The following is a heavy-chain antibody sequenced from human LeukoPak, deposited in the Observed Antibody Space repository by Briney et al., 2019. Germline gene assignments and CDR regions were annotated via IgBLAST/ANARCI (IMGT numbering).Heavy chain of an antibody. CDR3: TKRDFYDSIGFSPFFQV. D-gene: IGHD3-22*01. CDR1: GFTFSSYA. CDR2: ISGSGANT. V-gene: IGHV3-23*01. J-gene: IGHJ1*01. Sequence: PGGSLRLSCAASGFTFSSYAMSWVRQAPGKGLEWVSAISGSGANTYHADPVKDRFTISRDNSKNTLYLEMTSLRAEDTAVYFCTKRDFYDSIGFSPFFQVWGQGTLVAVSS.